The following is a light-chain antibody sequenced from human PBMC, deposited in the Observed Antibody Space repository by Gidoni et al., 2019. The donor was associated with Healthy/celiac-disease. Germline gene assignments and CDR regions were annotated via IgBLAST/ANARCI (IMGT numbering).Light chain of an antibody. CDR2: GAS. J-gene: IGKJ1*01. CDR1: QSVSSSY. Sequence: EIVLTQSPGTLSLSPGERATLSCRASQSVSSSYLAWYQQKPGQAPRLLIDGASRRATGIPDRFSGSWAGTDFTLTISILEPEDFAVYYCQHYGSSLWTFGQGTKVEIK. CDR3: QHYGSSLWT. V-gene: IGKV3-20*01.